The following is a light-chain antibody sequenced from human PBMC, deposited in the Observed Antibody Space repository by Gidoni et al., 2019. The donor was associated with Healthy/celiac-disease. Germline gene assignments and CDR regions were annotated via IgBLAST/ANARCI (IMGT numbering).Light chain of an antibody. Sequence: EIVLTQSPGTLSLSPGERATLSCRASQSVSSSYLAWYQQKPGQAPRLLIYGASSRATGIPDRFSGSGSGTAFALTISRRGPEDYAVYYYQQYGSSPPFTFGPGTKVDIK. J-gene: IGKJ3*01. CDR3: QQYGSSPPFT. CDR2: GAS. CDR1: QSVSSSY. V-gene: IGKV3-20*01.